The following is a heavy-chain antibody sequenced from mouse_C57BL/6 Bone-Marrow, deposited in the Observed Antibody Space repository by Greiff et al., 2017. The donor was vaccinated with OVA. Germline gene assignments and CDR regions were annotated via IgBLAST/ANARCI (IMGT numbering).Heavy chain of an antibody. J-gene: IGHJ4*01. Sequence: VQLQQSGAELVRPGASVTLSCKASGYTFTDYEMHWVKQTPVHGLEWIGAIDPETGGTAYNQKFKGKAILTADKSSSTAYMERRSLTAEDSAVYYCTRGYSNDYAMDYWGQGTSVTVSS. CDR1: GYTFTDYE. CDR2: IDPETGGT. D-gene: IGHD2-5*01. V-gene: IGHV1-15*01. CDR3: TRGYSNDYAMDY.